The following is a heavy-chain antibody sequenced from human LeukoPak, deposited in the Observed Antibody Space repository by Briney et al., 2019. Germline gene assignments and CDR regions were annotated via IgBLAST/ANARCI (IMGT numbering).Heavy chain of an antibody. Sequence: PGGSLRLSCAASGCTFSSYGMHWVRLAPGKGLEWVAVIWYDGSNKYYADSVKGRFTISRDNSKNTLYLQMNSLRAEDTAVYYCARAYCSGGSCYSIDYWGQGTLVTVSS. J-gene: IGHJ4*02. CDR1: GCTFSSYG. CDR2: IWYDGSNK. V-gene: IGHV3-33*01. D-gene: IGHD2-15*01. CDR3: ARAYCSGGSCYSIDY.